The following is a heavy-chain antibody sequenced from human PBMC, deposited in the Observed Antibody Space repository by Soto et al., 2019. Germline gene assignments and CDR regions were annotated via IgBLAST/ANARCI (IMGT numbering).Heavy chain of an antibody. CDR2: ISYDGSNK. Sequence: GGSLRLSCAASGFTFISYAMHWVRQAPGKGLEWVAVISYDGSNKYYADSVKGRFTISRDNSKNTLYLQMNSLRAEDTAVYYCARATIVLMVYATSGMDVWGQGTTVTVSS. D-gene: IGHD2-8*01. J-gene: IGHJ6*02. CDR3: ARATIVLMVYATSGMDV. V-gene: IGHV3-30-3*01. CDR1: GFTFISYA.